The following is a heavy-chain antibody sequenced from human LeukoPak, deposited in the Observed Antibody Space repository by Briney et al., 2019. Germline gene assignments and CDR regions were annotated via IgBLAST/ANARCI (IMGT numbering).Heavy chain of an antibody. Sequence: SVKVSCKASGGTFSSYAISWVRQAPGQGLEWMGGIIPIFGTANYAQKFQGRVTITADESTSTAYMELSSLRSEDTAVYYCARAGSDYYDSSGYYFGTYYFDYWGQGTLVTVSS. V-gene: IGHV1-69*01. D-gene: IGHD3-22*01. CDR3: ARAGSDYYDSSGYYFGTYYFDY. CDR1: GGTFSSYA. J-gene: IGHJ4*02. CDR2: IIPIFGTA.